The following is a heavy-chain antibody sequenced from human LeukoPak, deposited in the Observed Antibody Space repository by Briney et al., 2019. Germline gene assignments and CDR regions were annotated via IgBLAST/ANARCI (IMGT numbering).Heavy chain of an antibody. V-gene: IGHV3-21*01. J-gene: IGHJ3*02. D-gene: IGHD3-22*01. CDR2: IDSGSSYI. Sequence: GSLRLSCAASGFTFSSYSMIWVRQAPGKGLEWVSFIDSGSSYIYYADSVKGRFTISRDTAKNSLYLQMNSLRAEETAGYYCASSDSSGYYHDAFDIWGQGTMVTVSS. CDR1: GFTFSSYS. CDR3: ASSDSSGYYHDAFDI.